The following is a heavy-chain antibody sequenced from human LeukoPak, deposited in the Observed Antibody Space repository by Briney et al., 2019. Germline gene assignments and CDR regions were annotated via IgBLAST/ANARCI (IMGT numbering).Heavy chain of an antibody. Sequence: GASVKVSCKASGYTFTGYYMHWVRQAPGQGLEWMGWINPNSGGTNYAQKFQGRATMTRDTSISTAYMELSRLRSDDTAVYYCARAPEYCSSTSCYNYYYYGMDVWGQGTTATVSS. CDR3: ARAPEYCSSTSCYNYYYYGMDV. V-gene: IGHV1-2*02. D-gene: IGHD2-2*02. J-gene: IGHJ6*02. CDR2: INPNSGGT. CDR1: GYTFTGYY.